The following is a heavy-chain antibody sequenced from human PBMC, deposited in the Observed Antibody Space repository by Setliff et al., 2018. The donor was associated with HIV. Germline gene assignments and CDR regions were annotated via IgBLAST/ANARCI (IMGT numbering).Heavy chain of an antibody. CDR3: ASQGRSGWLWGGFVS. CDR1: GGSISTSSYY. D-gene: IGHD6-19*01. CDR2: IYYSGST. J-gene: IGHJ4*02. V-gene: IGHV4-39*01. Sequence: KPSETLSLTCNVSGGSISTSSYYWIWIRQPPGEGLEWIGNIYYSGSTYYNPSLQSRITISVDTSQNQFSLKVSSVTASDTAVYYCASQGRSGWLWGGFVSWGQGTLVTFSS.